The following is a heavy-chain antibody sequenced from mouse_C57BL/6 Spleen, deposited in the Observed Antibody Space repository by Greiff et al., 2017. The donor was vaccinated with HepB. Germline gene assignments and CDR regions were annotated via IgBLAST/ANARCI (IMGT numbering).Heavy chain of an antibody. CDR3: ARGAYYDYDKGYYYAMDY. V-gene: IGHV1-39*01. Sequence: EVQLQQSGPELVKPGASVKISCKASGYTFTDYNMNWVKQSNGKSLEWIGVINPNYGTTSYNQKFKGKATLTVDQSSSTAYMQLNSLTSEDSAVYYCARGAYYDYDKGYYYAMDYWGKGTSVTVSS. D-gene: IGHD2-4*01. CDR2: INPNYGTT. CDR1: GYTFTDYN. J-gene: IGHJ4*01.